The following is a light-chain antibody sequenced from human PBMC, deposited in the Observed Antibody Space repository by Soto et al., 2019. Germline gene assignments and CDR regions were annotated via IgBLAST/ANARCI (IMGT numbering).Light chain of an antibody. CDR3: QQYGSLSWT. CDR1: QNVDSNY. Sequence: ESVLTHSLDTLSLSTRAIXPXTRWASQNVDSNYLAWYQQKPGQANRIIIFGASGRATGITDRLSGSGSGTDFTLTISRLEPEDFAVYYCQQYGSLSWTFGQ. V-gene: IGKV3-20*01. CDR2: GAS. J-gene: IGKJ1*01.